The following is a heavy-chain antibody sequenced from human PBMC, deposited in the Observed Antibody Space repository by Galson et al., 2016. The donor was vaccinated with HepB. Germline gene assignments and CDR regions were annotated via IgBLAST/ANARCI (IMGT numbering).Heavy chain of an antibody. CDR1: GFTFSSYA. V-gene: IGHV3-30-3*01. CDR3: ARGGTPYDFWTTGAFDI. D-gene: IGHD3-3*01. J-gene: IGHJ3*02. CDR2: ISYDGSNK. Sequence: SLRLSCAASGFTFSSYAMHWVRQAPGKGLEWVALISYDGSNKYYADSVKGRFTLSRDNSKNTLYLQMNSLRAADTAVYYCARGGTPYDFWTTGAFDIWGQGTMVTVSS.